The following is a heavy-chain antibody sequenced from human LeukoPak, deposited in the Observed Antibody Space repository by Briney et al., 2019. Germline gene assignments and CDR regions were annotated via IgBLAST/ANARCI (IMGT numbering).Heavy chain of an antibody. V-gene: IGHV3-74*01. CDR2: INSDGSST. CDR3: ATMSGAADY. CDR1: GFTLSSYW. Sequence: GGCLSLSCAPSGFTLSSYWMHWVRQAPGKGLVWVSRINSDGSSTSHADSVKGRFTISRDNAKNTLYLQMSRLRAEDTAVYYCATMSGAADYWGQGTLVTVSS. D-gene: IGHD3-10*01. J-gene: IGHJ4*02.